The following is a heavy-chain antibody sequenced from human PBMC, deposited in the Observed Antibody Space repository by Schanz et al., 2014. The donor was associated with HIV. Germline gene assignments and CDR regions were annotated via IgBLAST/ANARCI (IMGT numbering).Heavy chain of an antibody. Sequence: QVQLVESGGGVVQPGRSLRLSCAASGFTFRSYGMHWVRQAPGKGLEWVAVTWYDGSNKYYADSVKGRFTISRDHSKNMVYLQLGSLRPDDTAMYYCARDLGGFYGYHTYYFDHWGQGTLATVFS. D-gene: IGHD5-18*01. V-gene: IGHV3-33*01. CDR3: ARDLGGFYGYHTYYFDH. J-gene: IGHJ4*02. CDR2: TWYDGSNK. CDR1: GFTFRSYG.